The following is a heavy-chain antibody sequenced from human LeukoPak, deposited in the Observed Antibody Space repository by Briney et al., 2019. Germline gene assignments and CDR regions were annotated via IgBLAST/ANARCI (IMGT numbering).Heavy chain of an antibody. CDR2: ISGSGGST. CDR1: GFTFSSYG. V-gene: IGHV3-20*01. CDR3: ARGGYSSGSMDV. Sequence: GGSLRLSCAASGFTFSSYGMSWVRQAPGKGLEWVSAISGSGGSTGYADSVKGRFTISRDNAKNSLYLQMNSLRAEDTALYHCARGGYSSGSMDVWGKGTTVTISS. J-gene: IGHJ6*03. D-gene: IGHD6-19*01.